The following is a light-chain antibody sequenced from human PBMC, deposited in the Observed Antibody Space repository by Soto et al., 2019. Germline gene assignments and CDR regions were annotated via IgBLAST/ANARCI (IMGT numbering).Light chain of an antibody. CDR2: KAS. CDR3: QHYNSYSEA. CDR1: QTISSW. Sequence: IHMSDSPATLSGSVLYRVTITFLASQTISSWLAWYQQKPGNAPKLLIYKASTLKSGVPSRFSGSGSGTEFTLTINSLQPDDFATYYCQHYNSYSEAFGQGTKVDIK. V-gene: IGKV1-5*03. J-gene: IGKJ1*01.